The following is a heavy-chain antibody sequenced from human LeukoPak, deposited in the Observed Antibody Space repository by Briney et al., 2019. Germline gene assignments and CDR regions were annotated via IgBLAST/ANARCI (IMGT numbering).Heavy chain of an antibody. D-gene: IGHD1-20*01. V-gene: IGHV6-1*01. CDR1: GDSVSSNSAA. CDR2: TYYRSKWYN. J-gene: IGHJ6*02. CDR3: ARGAPNWNGMNYYYYYGMDV. Sequence: SQTLSLTCAISGDSVSSNSAAWNWIRQSPSRGLEWLGRTYYRSKWYNDYAVSVKSRITINPDTSKNQFSLQLNSVTPEDTAVYYCARGAPNWNGMNYYYYYGMDVWAKGPRSPSP.